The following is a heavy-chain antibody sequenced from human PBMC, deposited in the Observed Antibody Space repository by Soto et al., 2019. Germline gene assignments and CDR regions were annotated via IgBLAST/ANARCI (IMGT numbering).Heavy chain of an antibody. D-gene: IGHD2-15*01. CDR2: INTDGSIT. Sequence: EVQLVESGGGLVQPGGSLRLSCAASGFTFSSYWMHWVRQVPGKGLVWVSRINTDGSITSHADSVKGRFTISRDNAKNTLHLQMNSLRADDTAVYYCTRDSGGRDAYWGQGALVTVSS. V-gene: IGHV3-74*01. CDR1: GFTFSSYW. J-gene: IGHJ4*02. CDR3: TRDSGGRDAY.